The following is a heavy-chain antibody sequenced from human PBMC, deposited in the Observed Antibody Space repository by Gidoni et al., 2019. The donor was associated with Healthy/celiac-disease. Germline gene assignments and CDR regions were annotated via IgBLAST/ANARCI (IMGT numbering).Heavy chain of an antibody. Sequence: EVQLVASGGGLVKPGGYLRLSCAASGFTFSNAWMSWVRKAPGKGLEWVGRIKSKTDGGTTDYAAPVKGRFTISRDDSKNTLYLQMNSLKTEDTAVYYCTTINPYYYDSSGYDYWGQGTLVTVSS. J-gene: IGHJ4*02. D-gene: IGHD3-22*01. CDR3: TTINPYYYDSSGYDY. V-gene: IGHV3-15*01. CDR1: GFTFSNAW. CDR2: IKSKTDGGTT.